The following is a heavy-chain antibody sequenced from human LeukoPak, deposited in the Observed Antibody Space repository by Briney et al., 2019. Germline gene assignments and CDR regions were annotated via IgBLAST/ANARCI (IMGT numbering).Heavy chain of an antibody. D-gene: IGHD1-14*01. CDR2: IGSDYKT. CDR3: AKDRETTASGTFDY. Sequence: PGGSLRLSCAASGFTIGGFAMTWVRQAPGKGLEWVSSIGSDYKTHYADSVKGRFTISRDNSNNTLFLQMNSLRAEDTAVYYCAKDRETTASGTFDYWGQGALVTVSS. J-gene: IGHJ4*02. CDR1: GFTIGGFA. V-gene: IGHV3-23*01.